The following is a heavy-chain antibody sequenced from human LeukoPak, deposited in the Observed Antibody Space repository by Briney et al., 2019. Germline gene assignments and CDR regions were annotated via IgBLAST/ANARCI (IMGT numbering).Heavy chain of an antibody. J-gene: IGHJ4*02. D-gene: IGHD6-19*01. Sequence: GGSLRLSFAASGFTFSDYYMSWVRQAPGKGLERVGRIKSKTDGGTTDYAAPVKGRFTISRDDSKNTLYLQMNSLKTEDTAVYYCTTALLASSGWYYFDYWGQGTLVTVSS. CDR3: TTALLASSGWYYFDY. V-gene: IGHV3-15*01. CDR2: IKSKTDGGTT. CDR1: GFTFSDYY.